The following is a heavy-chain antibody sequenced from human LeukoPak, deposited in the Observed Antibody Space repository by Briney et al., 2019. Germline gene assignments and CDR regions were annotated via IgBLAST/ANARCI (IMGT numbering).Heavy chain of an antibody. CDR2: IYYSGST. D-gene: IGHD4-11*01. V-gene: IGHV4-59*11. CDR1: GGSICSHY. Sequence: SETLSLTCTVSGGSICSHYWSWIRQPPGKGLEWIGYIYYSGSTNYNPSLKSRVTISVDTSKNQFSLKLSSVTAADTAVYYCARDNLHSYYMDVWGKGATVTVSS. CDR3: ARDNLHSYYMDV. J-gene: IGHJ6*03.